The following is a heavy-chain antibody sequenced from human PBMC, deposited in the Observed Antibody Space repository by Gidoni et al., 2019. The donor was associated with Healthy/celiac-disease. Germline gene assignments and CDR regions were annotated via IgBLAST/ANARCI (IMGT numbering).Heavy chain of an antibody. J-gene: IGHJ3*02. CDR1: GVTFSSYP. Sequence: EVQLLESGGGVVQPGGSLRLSCAASGVTFSSYPMSWGRQAPGKGLDCVSAIRGSGGSTYYADSVKGRFTISRYNSKNTLYLQMNSLRAEDTAVYYCAKGITGTSGAFDTWGQGTMVTVSS. CDR2: IRGSGGST. CDR3: AKGITGTSGAFDT. V-gene: IGHV3-23*01. D-gene: IGHD1-7*01.